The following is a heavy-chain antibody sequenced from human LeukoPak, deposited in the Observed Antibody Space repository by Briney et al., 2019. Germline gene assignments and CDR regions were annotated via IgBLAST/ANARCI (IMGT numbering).Heavy chain of an antibody. V-gene: IGHV4-59*08. CDR3: ARHVGYCSSTSCIGYFDY. J-gene: IGHJ4*02. CDR1: GGSISSYY. D-gene: IGHD2-2*01. Sequence: PSETLSLTCTVSGGSISSYYWSWIRQPPGKGLEWIGYIYYSGTTNYNPSLKSRVTISVDTSKKQFSLKLSSVTAADTAVYYCARHVGYCSSTSCIGYFDYWGQGTLVTVSS. CDR2: IYYSGTT.